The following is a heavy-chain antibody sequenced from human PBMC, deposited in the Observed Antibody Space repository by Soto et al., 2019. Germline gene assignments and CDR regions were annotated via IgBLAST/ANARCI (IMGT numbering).Heavy chain of an antibody. J-gene: IGHJ1*01. D-gene: IGHD1-1*01. V-gene: IGHV1-18*01. Sequence: QLQLVQSGAEVKKPGASVKVSCKASGYNFFDYGVSWVRQAPGQGIEWMGWVSPKSGNTDYARKVQGRVTMTTDISTSTAYMELRGLISDDTGVYYCARGRTVSSIGPLLVWGQGTLVSVSS. CDR2: VSPKSGNT. CDR3: ARGRTVSSIGPLLV. CDR1: GYNFFDYG.